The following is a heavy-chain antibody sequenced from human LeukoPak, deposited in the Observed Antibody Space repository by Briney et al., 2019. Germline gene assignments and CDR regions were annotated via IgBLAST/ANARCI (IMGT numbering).Heavy chain of an antibody. V-gene: IGHV4-4*07. CDR2: IYTSGST. CDR3: AGRATYYYYYGMDV. Sequence: SETLSLTCTVSGGSISSYYWSWIRQPAGKGLEWIGRIYTSGSTNYNPSPKSRVTMSVDTSKNQFSLKLSSVTAADTAVYYCAGRATYYYYYGMDVWGQGTTVTVSS. CDR1: GGSISSYY. J-gene: IGHJ6*02.